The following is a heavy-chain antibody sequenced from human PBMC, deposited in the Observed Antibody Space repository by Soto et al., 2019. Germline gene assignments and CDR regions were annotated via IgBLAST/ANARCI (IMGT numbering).Heavy chain of an antibody. Sequence: SETLSLTCAVSGGSISSSNWWTWVRQPPGKGLEWIGEIYHSGSTSYNPSLKSRVTILVDTTKKQFSLKLSSVTAADTAVYYCARLSRGAAAGFDSWGQGSLVTVSS. CDR2: IYHSGST. J-gene: IGHJ4*02. CDR3: ARLSRGAAAGFDS. V-gene: IGHV4-4*02. D-gene: IGHD6-13*01. CDR1: GGSISSSNW.